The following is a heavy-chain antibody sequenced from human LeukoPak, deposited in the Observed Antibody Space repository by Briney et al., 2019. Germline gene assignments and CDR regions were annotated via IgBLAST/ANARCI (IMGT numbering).Heavy chain of an antibody. CDR1: GYTFTGYY. CDR2: INPNSGGT. J-gene: IGHJ5*02. Sequence: GASVKVSCKASGYTFTGYYMHWVRQAPGQGLEWMGWINPNSGGTNYAQKFQGWVTTTRDTSISTAYMELSRLRSDDTAVYYCARGATISPRNWFDPWGQGTLVTVSS. D-gene: IGHD5-12*01. CDR3: ARGATISPRNWFDP. V-gene: IGHV1-2*04.